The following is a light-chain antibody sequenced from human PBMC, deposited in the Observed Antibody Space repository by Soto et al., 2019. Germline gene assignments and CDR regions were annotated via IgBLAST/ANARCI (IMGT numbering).Light chain of an antibody. CDR2: DVS. CDR3: NSYKSSGTYV. CDR1: SSDVGGYNS. Sequence: QSALTQPASVSGSPGQSITISCTGTSSDVGGYNSFSWFQQYPGKAPRLVIYDVSDRPSGVSNRISGSKSGNTASLTISGLQAEDEAVYFCNSYKSSGTYVFGTGTRSPS. J-gene: IGLJ1*01. V-gene: IGLV2-14*01.